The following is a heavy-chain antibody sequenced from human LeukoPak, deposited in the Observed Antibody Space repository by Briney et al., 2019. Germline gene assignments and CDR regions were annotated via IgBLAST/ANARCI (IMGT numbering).Heavy chain of an antibody. J-gene: IGHJ4*02. CDR2: ISSNGRIT. D-gene: IGHD6-19*01. V-gene: IGHV3-64*02. CDR3: ARVSGWYWFDN. Sequence: GGSLRLSCAASGFTFGTYAMHWVRQAPGKGLEYVSAISSNGRITYYADSVKGRFTISRDNSKNIPYLQMGSLRTEDMAVYYCARVSGWYWFDNWGQGTLVTVSS. CDR1: GFTFGTYA.